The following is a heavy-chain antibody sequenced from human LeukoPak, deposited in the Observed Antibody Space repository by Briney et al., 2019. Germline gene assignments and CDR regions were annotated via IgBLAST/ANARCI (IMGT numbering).Heavy chain of an antibody. D-gene: IGHD2-15*01. V-gene: IGHV3-33*01. CDR1: GFSFSSFG. CDR2: IWYDGSDK. J-gene: IGHJ4*02. Sequence: PGGPLRLSCAASGFSFSSFGMHWVRQTPGKGLEWVAVIWYDGSDKYFADSVKGRFTISRDNSKNTLYLQMNSLRAEDTAVYYCTRDWATRRFDYWGQGTLVTVSS. CDR3: TRDWATRRFDY.